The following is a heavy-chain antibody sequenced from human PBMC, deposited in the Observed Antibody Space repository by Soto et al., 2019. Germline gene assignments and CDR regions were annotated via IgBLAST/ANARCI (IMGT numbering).Heavy chain of an antibody. J-gene: IGHJ1*01. CDR2: VLSASGTG. Sequence: QVQLVQSGAAVKKPGSSVQISCQASGRMFSSVPISWVRQVPGQGLEWVGGVLSASGTGRYAQKFQGRVLISAVNSTGVGYLQLSRLSSEDTAIYYCARVGSRDASKYVLAPWGPGTVVTVTS. D-gene: IGHD2-21*01. V-gene: IGHV1-69*06. CDR3: ARVGSRDASKYVLAP. CDR1: GRMFSSVP.